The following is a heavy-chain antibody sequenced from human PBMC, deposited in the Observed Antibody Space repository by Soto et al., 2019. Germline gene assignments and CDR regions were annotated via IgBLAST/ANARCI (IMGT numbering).Heavy chain of an antibody. CDR2: ISYDGSNK. V-gene: IGHV3-30*18. CDR3: AKDLIAAAGTGNWFDP. CDR1: GFTFSSYG. J-gene: IGHJ5*02. D-gene: IGHD6-13*01. Sequence: PGGSLRLSCAASGFTFSSYGMHWVRQAPGKGLEWVAVISYDGSNKYYADSVKGRFTISRDNSKNTLYLQMNSLRAEDTAVYYCAKDLIAAAGTGNWFDPWGQGT.